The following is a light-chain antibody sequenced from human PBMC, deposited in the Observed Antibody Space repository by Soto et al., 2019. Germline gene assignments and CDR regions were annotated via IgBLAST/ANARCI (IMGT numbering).Light chain of an antibody. CDR3: QQSYSTPWT. CDR1: QSISSY. Sequence: DIQMTQSPSSLSASVGDRVTITCRASQSISSYLNWYEQKPGKAPKVVIYAASSLQSGVPSRFSGTGSGTDFTLTISSLQPEDFATYYCQQSYSTPWTFGQGNKVEIK. J-gene: IGKJ1*01. CDR2: AAS. V-gene: IGKV1-39*01.